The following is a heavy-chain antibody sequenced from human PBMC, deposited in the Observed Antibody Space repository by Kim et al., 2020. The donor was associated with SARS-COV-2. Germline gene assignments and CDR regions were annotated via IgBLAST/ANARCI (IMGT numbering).Heavy chain of an antibody. D-gene: IGHD3-9*01. CDR2: VADSGRT. V-gene: IGHV4-59*12. Sequence: SETLSLTCTVSGGSFSSYYWNWIRQSPAKGLEWLGYVADSGRTNYNPSLRGRVTISIDMSKNQFSLDLNSVTAADTAVYYCARADILTGYYSGAMYYFDFWGQGTEVTVSP. J-gene: IGHJ4*02. CDR3: ARADILTGYYSGAMYYFDF. CDR1: GGSFSSYY.